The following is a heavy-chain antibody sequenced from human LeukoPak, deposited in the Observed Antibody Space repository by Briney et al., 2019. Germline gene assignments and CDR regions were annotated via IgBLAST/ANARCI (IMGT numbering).Heavy chain of an antibody. D-gene: IGHD5/OR15-5a*01. CDR1: GSTFTSYY. V-gene: IGHV1-46*01. CDR2: INPSGGST. J-gene: IGHJ6*03. CDR3: ARGLPIYYYYMDV. Sequence: GASVKVSCKASGSTFTSYYMHSVRQAPGQGLEWMGIINPSGGSTSYAQKFQGRVTMTRDMSTSTVYMELSSLRSEDTAVYYCARGLPIYYYYMDVWGKGTTVTVSS.